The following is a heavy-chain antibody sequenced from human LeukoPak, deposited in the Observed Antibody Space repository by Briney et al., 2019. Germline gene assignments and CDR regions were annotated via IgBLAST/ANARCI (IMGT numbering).Heavy chain of an antibody. V-gene: IGHV3-74*01. J-gene: IGHJ4*02. CDR3: ARSPPYNWNYGNYFDY. CDR1: GFTFSSYA. D-gene: IGHD1-7*01. CDR2: INSDGSST. Sequence: GGSLRLSCAAPGFTFSSYAMSWVRQAPGTGLEWVSRINSDGSSTSYADSVKGRFTISRDNAKDTLYLQMNSLRAEDTAVYYCARSPPYNWNYGNYFDYWGQGTLVTVSS.